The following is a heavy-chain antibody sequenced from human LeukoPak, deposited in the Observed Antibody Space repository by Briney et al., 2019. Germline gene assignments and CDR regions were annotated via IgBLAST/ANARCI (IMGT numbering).Heavy chain of an antibody. J-gene: IGHJ4*02. CDR1: GFTFSSYS. CDR3: ARDSGDGYNSY. Sequence: GGSLRLSCAASGFTFSSYSMNWVRQAPGKGLEWVSSISSSSSYIYYADSVKDRFTISRDNAKNSLYLQMNSLRAEDTAVYYCARDSGDGYNSYWGQGTLVTVSS. D-gene: IGHD5-24*01. V-gene: IGHV3-21*01. CDR2: ISSSSSYI.